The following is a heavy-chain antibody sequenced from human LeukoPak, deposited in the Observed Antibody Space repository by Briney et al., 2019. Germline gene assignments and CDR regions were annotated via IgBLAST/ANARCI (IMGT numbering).Heavy chain of an antibody. D-gene: IGHD2-2*01. Sequence: SETLSLTCTVSGGSISSSSYYWGWIRQPPGKGLEWIGSIYYSGSTYYNPSLKSRVTISVDTSKNQFSLKLSSVTAADTAVYYCARHGRLIVVVSAAMYYFDYWGQGTLVTVSS. J-gene: IGHJ4*02. V-gene: IGHV4-39*01. CDR3: ARHGRLIVVVSAAMYYFDY. CDR1: GGSISSSSYY. CDR2: IYYSGST.